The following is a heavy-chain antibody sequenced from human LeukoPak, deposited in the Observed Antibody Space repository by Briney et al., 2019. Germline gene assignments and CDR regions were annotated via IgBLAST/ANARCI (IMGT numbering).Heavy chain of an antibody. V-gene: IGHV1-18*01. D-gene: IGHD2-15*01. CDR1: GYTFTSYG. J-gene: IGHJ4*02. CDR2: ISAYNGNT. Sequence: ASVKVSCKASGYTFTSYGISWVRQAPGQGLEWMGWISAYNGNTNYAQKLQGRVTMTTDTSTSTAYMELRSLRSDDTAVYYCARGRYCSGGSCYSGVPFFDYWGQGTLVTVSS. CDR3: ARGRYCSGGSCYSGVPFFDY.